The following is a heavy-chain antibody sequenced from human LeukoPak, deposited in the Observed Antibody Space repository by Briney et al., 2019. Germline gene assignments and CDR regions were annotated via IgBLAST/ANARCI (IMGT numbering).Heavy chain of an antibody. Sequence: ASVKVSCKASGYTFTSYYMHWVRQAPGQGLEWMGIINPSGGSTSYAQKFQGRVTMTRDMSTSTVYMELSSLRSEDTAVYYCAKHVGYSSSWYPDYFDYWGQGTLVTVSS. J-gene: IGHJ4*02. CDR2: INPSGGST. V-gene: IGHV1-46*01. CDR1: GYTFTSYY. CDR3: AKHVGYSSSWYPDYFDY. D-gene: IGHD6-13*01.